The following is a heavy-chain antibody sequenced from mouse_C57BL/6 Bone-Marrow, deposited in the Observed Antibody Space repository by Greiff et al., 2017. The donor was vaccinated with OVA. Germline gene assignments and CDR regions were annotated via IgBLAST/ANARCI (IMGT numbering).Heavy chain of an antibody. CDR3: ASGGWPHYFDY. J-gene: IGHJ2*01. Sequence: VQLQQSGAELVRPGTSVKVSCKASGYAFTNYLIEWVKQRPGQGLEWIGVINPGSGGTNYNEKFKGKATLTADKSSSTAYMQLSSLTSEDSAVDVCASGGWPHYFDYWGQGTTLTVSS. CDR2: INPGSGGT. D-gene: IGHD2-3*01. V-gene: IGHV1-54*01. CDR1: GYAFTNYL.